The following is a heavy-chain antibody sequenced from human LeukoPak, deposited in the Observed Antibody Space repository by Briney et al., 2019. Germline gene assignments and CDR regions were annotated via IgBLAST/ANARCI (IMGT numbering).Heavy chain of an antibody. CDR1: GFTFSTEA. CDR3: ARSNQADDY. J-gene: IGHJ4*02. V-gene: IGHV3-74*01. D-gene: IGHD1-14*01. CDR2: INPGGSSI. Sequence: PGGSLRLSCAVSGFTFSTEAMTWVRQAPGKGLEWVARINPGGSSITYADSVKGRFTISRDNAKNTLYLQMDSLRAEDTGVYYCARSNQADDYWGQGTLVTVSS.